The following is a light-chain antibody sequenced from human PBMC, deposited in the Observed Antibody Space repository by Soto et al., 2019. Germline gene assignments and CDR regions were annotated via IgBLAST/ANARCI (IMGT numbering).Light chain of an antibody. CDR2: DVS. CDR3: CSYAGSYTFPYV. Sequence: QSVLTQPRSVSGSPGQSVTISCTGTSSDVGGYNYVSWYQQHPGKAPKLMIYDVSKRPSGVPDRFSGSKSGNMASLTISGLQAEDEADYYCCSYAGSYTFPYVFGTGTKLTVL. J-gene: IGLJ1*01. V-gene: IGLV2-11*01. CDR1: SSDVGGYNY.